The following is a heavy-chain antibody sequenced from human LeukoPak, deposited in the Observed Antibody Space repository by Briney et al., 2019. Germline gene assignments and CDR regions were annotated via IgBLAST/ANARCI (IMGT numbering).Heavy chain of an antibody. V-gene: IGHV1-69*10. CDR2: TIPVLNIA. CDR1: GGTFSSYT. J-gene: IGHJ6*02. Sequence: GASVKVSCKASGGTFSSYTISWMRQAPGQGLEWMGGTIPVLNIAQYAQKFQGRVTITTDRSTNTAYMELSSLRSEDTAVYYCARCKGGWSDHFYGMDVWGQGTTVTVSS. D-gene: IGHD6-19*01. CDR3: ARCKGGWSDHFYGMDV.